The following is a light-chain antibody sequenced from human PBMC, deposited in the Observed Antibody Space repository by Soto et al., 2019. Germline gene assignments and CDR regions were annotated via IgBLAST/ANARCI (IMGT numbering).Light chain of an antibody. J-gene: IGKJ1*01. CDR3: QQYNSYSRT. V-gene: IGKV1-5*01. CDR2: DAS. CDR1: QSISNW. Sequence: IQMSQSPSTLSSSLGEGVTITCRASQSISNWLAWYQQKPGKAPKLLIYDASSLESGVSLRFSGSGSGTEFTLTISSLQPDDFATYYCQQYNSYSRTFGQGTKVDIK.